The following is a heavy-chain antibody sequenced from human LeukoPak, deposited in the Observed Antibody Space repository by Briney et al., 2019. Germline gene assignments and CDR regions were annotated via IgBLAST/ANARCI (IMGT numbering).Heavy chain of an antibody. J-gene: IGHJ4*02. CDR1: GGTFSSYA. CDR3: AREITMVRGVIIPYFDY. V-gene: IGHV1-69*05. Sequence: SVKVSCKASGGTFSSYAISWVRQAPGQGLEWMGGIIPIFGTANYAQKFQGRVTITTDESTSTAYMELSSLRSEDTAVYYCAREITMVRGVIIPYFDYWGQGTLVTVSS. CDR2: IIPIFGTA. D-gene: IGHD3-10*01.